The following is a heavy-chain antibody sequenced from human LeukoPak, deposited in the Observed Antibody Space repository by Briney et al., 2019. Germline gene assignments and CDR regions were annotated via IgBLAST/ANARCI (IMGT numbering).Heavy chain of an antibody. Sequence: GRSLRLSCAASGFTFTTYSMNWVRQAPGKGLEWVSSISSTSSYIYYADSVKGRFTISRDNSKNSLYLQMNSLRAEDTAVYYCARDRAPYCSSTSCQYYFDYWGQGTLVTVSS. V-gene: IGHV3-21*01. CDR1: GFTFTTYS. D-gene: IGHD2-2*01. CDR3: ARDRAPYCSSTSCQYYFDY. J-gene: IGHJ4*02. CDR2: ISSTSSYI.